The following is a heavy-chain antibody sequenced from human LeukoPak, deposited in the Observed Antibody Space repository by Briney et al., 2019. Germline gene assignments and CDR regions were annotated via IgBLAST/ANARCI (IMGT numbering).Heavy chain of an antibody. D-gene: IGHD4-17*01. CDR1: GFAFDDYA. Sequence: SLRLSCAASGFAFDDYAMHWVRQAPGKGLEWVSGISWNSGSIGYADSVKGRFTISRDNAKNSLYLQMNSLRAEDTALYYCAKATVTTLGTRYYFDYWGQGTLVTVSS. V-gene: IGHV3-9*01. J-gene: IGHJ4*02. CDR3: AKATVTTLGTRYYFDY. CDR2: ISWNSGSI.